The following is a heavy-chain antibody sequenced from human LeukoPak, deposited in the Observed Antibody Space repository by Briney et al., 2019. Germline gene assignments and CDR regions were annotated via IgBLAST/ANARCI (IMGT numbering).Heavy chain of an antibody. CDR2: IYYSGST. CDR3: ARVTNVLRFLEWLPAVYYFDY. CDR1: GGSVSSGSCY. Sequence: PSETLSLTCTVSGGSVSSGSCYWSCIRQPPGKGLEWIGYIYYSGSTNYNPPLKSRVTISVDTSKNQFSLKLSSVTAADTAVYYCARVTNVLRFLEWLPAVYYFDYWGQGTLVTVSS. V-gene: IGHV4-61*01. D-gene: IGHD3-3*01. J-gene: IGHJ4*02.